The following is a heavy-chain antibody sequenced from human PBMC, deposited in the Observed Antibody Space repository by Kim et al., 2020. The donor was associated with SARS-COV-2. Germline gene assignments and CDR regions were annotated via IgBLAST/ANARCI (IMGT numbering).Heavy chain of an antibody. CDR3: ATTRYGSGSYYNQFDY. D-gene: IGHD3-10*01. CDR2: INAGNGNT. Sequence: ASVKVSCKASGYTFTSYAMHWVRQAPGQRLEWMGWINAGNGNTKYSQKFQGRVTITRDTSASTAYMELSSLRSEDTAVYYCATTRYGSGSYYNQFDYWGQGTLVTVSS. J-gene: IGHJ4*02. V-gene: IGHV1-3*01. CDR1: GYTFTSYA.